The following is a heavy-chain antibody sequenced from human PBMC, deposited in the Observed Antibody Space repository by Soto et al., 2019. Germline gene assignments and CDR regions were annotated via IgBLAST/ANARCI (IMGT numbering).Heavy chain of an antibody. D-gene: IGHD1-26*01. CDR2: IYHSGSN. J-gene: IGHJ3*02. CDR3: ARDGVSGSHGDAFDI. Sequence: SETLSLTCAVSGYSISSGYYWGWIRQPPGKGLEWIGSIYHSGSNYYNPSLKSRVTISVDTSKNQFSLKLSSVTAADTAVYYCARDGVSGSHGDAFDIWGQGTMVTVSS. V-gene: IGHV4-38-2*02. CDR1: GYSISSGYY.